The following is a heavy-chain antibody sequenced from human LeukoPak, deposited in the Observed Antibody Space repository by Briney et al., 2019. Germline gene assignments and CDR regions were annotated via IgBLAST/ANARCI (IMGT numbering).Heavy chain of an antibody. D-gene: IGHD3-3*01. V-gene: IGHV3-30-3*01. CDR1: GFTFSSYA. CDR2: ISYDGSNK. J-gene: IGHJ3*02. CDR3: ARDLEDWAFDI. Sequence: GRSLRLSCAASGFTFSSYAMHWVRQAPGKGLEWVAVISYDGSNKYYADSVKGRFTISRDNSKNTLYLQMNSLRAEDTAVYYCARDLEDWAFDIWGQGTMVTVSS.